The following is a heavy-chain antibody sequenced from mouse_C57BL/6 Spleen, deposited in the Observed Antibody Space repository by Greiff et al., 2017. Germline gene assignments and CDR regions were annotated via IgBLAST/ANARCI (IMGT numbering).Heavy chain of an antibody. V-gene: IGHV1-26*01. Sequence: EVQLQQSGPELVKPGASVKISCKASGYTFTDYYMNWVKQSHGKSLEWIGDINPNNGGTSYNQKFKGKATLTVDKSSSTAYMELLSLTSEDSAVYYCARGGYYYGSSYWYFDVWGTGTTVTVSS. CDR2: INPNNGGT. CDR1: GYTFTDYY. CDR3: ARGGYYYGSSYWYFDV. D-gene: IGHD1-1*01. J-gene: IGHJ1*03.